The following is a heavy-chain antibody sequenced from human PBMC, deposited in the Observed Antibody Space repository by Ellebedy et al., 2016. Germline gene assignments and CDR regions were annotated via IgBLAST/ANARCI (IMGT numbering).Heavy chain of an antibody. Sequence: GESLKISXAASGFTFSSYTMNWVRQAPGKGLEWVSSMTNSGSYTFYADSVKGRFTISRDNAKNTLYLQMNSLRAEDTAVYYCARGSITVFGGVDVWGKGTTVTVSS. CDR1: GFTFSSYT. J-gene: IGHJ6*04. CDR2: MTNSGSYT. D-gene: IGHD3-3*01. V-gene: IGHV3-21*01. CDR3: ARGSITVFGGVDV.